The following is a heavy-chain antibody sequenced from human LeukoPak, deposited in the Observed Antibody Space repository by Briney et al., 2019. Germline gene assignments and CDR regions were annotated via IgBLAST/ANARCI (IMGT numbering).Heavy chain of an antibody. V-gene: IGHV4-59*01. CDR2: IYYSGST. Sequence: SETLSLTCTVSGGSISSYYWSWIRQPPGKGPEWTGYIYYSGSTNYNPSLKSRVTISVDTSKNQFSLNLSSVTAANTAVYYCARGYSSGWSAAFDIWGQGTLVTVSS. CDR3: ARGYSSGWSAAFDI. CDR1: GGSISSYY. J-gene: IGHJ3*02. D-gene: IGHD6-19*01.